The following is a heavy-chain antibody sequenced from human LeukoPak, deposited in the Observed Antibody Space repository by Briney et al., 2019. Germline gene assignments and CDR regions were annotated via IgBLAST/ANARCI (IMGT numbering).Heavy chain of an antibody. CDR2: IYYSGST. CDR1: GDSISTSRYY. D-gene: IGHD5-18*01. V-gene: IGHV4-39*07. Sequence: SETLSLTCTVSGDSISTSRYYWGWIRQPPGKGLEWIGSIYYSGSTYYNPSLKSRVTISVDTSKNQFSLKLSSVTAADTAVYYCARDNVLRYSYGQNWFDPWGQGTLVTVSS. J-gene: IGHJ5*02. CDR3: ARDNVLRYSYGQNWFDP.